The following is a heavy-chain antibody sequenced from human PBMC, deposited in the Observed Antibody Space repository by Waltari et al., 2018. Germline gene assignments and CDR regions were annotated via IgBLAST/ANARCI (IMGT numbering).Heavy chain of an antibody. J-gene: IGHJ6*04. V-gene: IGHV4-30-4*08. CDR2: IYYSGSP. CDR3: ARDDYYDSSGPPPGHV. CDR1: GGSISSGDYY. Sequence: QVQLQESGPGLVKPSQTLSLTCTVSGGSISSGDYYWSWIRQPPGKGLEWIGYIYYSGSPYYNPSLKSRVTISVDTSKNQFSLKLSSVTAADTAVYYCARDDYYDSSGPPPGHVWGKGTTVTISS. D-gene: IGHD3-22*01.